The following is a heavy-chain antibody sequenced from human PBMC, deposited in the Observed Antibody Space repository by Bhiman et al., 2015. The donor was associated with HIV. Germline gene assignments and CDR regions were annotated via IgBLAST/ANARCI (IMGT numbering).Heavy chain of an antibody. CDR3: ARGGSSSGIGY. Sequence: VQLVESGGDLVQPGGSLRLSCRVSGFTLGTSWMAWVRQAPGKGLEWVANINPDGTDKYYADSVKGRFTVYKDNSRNSLYLQINSLRAEDTAVYYCARGGSSSGIGYWGQGTLVTVSS. CDR1: GFTLGTSW. CDR2: INPDGTDK. J-gene: IGHJ4*02. V-gene: IGHV3-7*02. D-gene: IGHD6-6*01.